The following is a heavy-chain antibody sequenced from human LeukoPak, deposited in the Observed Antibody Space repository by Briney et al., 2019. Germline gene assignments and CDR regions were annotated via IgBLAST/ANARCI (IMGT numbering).Heavy chain of an antibody. CDR1: GYTFTSYG. D-gene: IGHD6-6*01. CDR3: ARAYSSSNWFDP. V-gene: IGHV1-18*01. CDR2: ISAYNGNT. J-gene: IGHJ5*02. Sequence: ASVKVSCKASGYTFTSYGISWVRQAPGQGLEWMGWISAYNGNTNYAQKLQGRVTMTTDTSTSTAYVELRSLRSDDTAVYYCARAYSSSNWFDPWGQGTLVTVSS.